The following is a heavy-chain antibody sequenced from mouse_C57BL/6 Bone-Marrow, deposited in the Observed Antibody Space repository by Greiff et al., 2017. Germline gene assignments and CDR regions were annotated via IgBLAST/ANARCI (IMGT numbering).Heavy chain of an antibody. D-gene: IGHD3-2*02. CDR2: ISSGGDYI. CDR1: GFTFSSYA. CDR3: TRVGGSYAMDD. V-gene: IGHV5-9-1*02. Sequence: EVHLVESGEGLVKPGGSLKLSCAASGFTFSSYAMSWVRQTPEKRLEWVAYISSGGDYIYYADTVKGRFTISRDNARNTLYLQMSSLKSEDTAMYYCTRVGGSYAMDDWGQGTSVTVSS. J-gene: IGHJ4*01.